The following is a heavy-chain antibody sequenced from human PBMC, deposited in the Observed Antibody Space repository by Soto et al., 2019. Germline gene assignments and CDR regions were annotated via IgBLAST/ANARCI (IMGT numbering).Heavy chain of an antibody. J-gene: IGHJ4*02. V-gene: IGHV3-23*01. CDR3: AKADGQQWLIPHLDN. CDR2: ISCCDGSA. D-gene: IGHD6-19*01. CDR1: GFNFKKFA. Sequence: PVGSLRLSCVASGFNFKKFAMAWVRQAAGEGLEWVSGISCCDGSASYADSVKGRFSIARDDSKNTVSLQLNSLRVEDTAQYYCAKADGQQWLIPHLDNWGQGTLVTVSS.